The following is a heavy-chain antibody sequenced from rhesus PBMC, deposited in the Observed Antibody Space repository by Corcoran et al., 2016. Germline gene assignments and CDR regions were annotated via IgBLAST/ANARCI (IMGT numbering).Heavy chain of an antibody. D-gene: IGHD3-34*01. J-gene: IGHJ4*01. CDR3: ARDHRPYAYWGDPRFDY. V-gene: IGHV3S5*01. Sequence: EVQLVEAGGGLVQPGGSLKLTCAVSGFIFSSYGMSWVRQAPGKGLEWVSVINGGGGSKDYGEPGKGRFSISRDNSKNALSLQMNSLRPDDTAGDYCARDHRPYAYWGDPRFDYWGQGVLVNVS. CDR2: INGGGGSK. CDR1: GFIFSSYG.